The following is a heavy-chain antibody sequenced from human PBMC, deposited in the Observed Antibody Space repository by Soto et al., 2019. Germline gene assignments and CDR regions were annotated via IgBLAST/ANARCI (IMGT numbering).Heavy chain of an antibody. Sequence: PGGSLRLSCAASGFTFGSYTMNWVRQAPGKGLEWVASISSSSSYIYYADSVKGRFTLSRDNAKNSLFLQMNSLRAEDTALYYCARDIFGDYETGIDYWGQGILVTVSS. CDR3: ARDIFGDYETGIDY. J-gene: IGHJ4*02. CDR1: GFTFGSYT. D-gene: IGHD3-10*01. V-gene: IGHV3-21*01. CDR2: ISSSSSYI.